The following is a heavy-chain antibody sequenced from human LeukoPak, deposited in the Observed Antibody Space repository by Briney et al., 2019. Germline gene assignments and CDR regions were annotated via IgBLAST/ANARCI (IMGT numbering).Heavy chain of an antibody. CDR3: ATLGLENRGVIPNYYYYYMDV. J-gene: IGHJ6*03. V-gene: IGHV1-2*02. D-gene: IGHD3-10*01. CDR1: GYTFTGYY. Sequence: ASVKVSCKASGYTFTGYYMHWVRQAPGQGLEWMGWINPNSGGTNYAQKFQGRVTMTRDTSISTAYMELSSLRSEGTAVYYCATLGLENRGVIPNYYYYYMDVWGKGTTVTISS. CDR2: INPNSGGT.